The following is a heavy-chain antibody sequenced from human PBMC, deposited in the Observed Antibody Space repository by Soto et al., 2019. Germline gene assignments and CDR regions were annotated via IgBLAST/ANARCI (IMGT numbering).Heavy chain of an antibody. D-gene: IGHD6-6*01. Sequence: ASVKVSCKASGYTFTGYYMHWVRQAPGQGLEWMGWINPNSGGTNYAQKFQGWVTMTRDTSISTAYMELSRLRSDDTAVYYCARDRSTVSSSSVEGFDPWGQGTLVTVS. V-gene: IGHV1-2*04. CDR1: GYTFTGYY. CDR3: ARDRSTVSSSSVEGFDP. CDR2: INPNSGGT. J-gene: IGHJ5*02.